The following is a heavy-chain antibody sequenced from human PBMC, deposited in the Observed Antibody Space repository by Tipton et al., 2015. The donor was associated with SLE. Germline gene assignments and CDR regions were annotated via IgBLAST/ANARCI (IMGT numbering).Heavy chain of an antibody. D-gene: IGHD7-27*01. J-gene: IGHJ4*02. V-gene: IGHV4-31*11. CDR3: ARGVGTPSGPRDYFDY. CDR1: GYSISSDYY. Sequence: LSLTCAVSGYSISSDYYWSWIRQHPGKGLEWIGYIYYSGSTYYNPSLKSRVTISVDTSKNQFSLKLSSVTAADTAVYYCARGVGTPSGPRDYFDYWGQGTLVTVSS. CDR2: IYYSGST.